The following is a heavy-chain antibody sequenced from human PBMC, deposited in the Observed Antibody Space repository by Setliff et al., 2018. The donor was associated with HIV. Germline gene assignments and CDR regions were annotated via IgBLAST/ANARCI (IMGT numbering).Heavy chain of an antibody. J-gene: IGHJ4*02. Sequence: SETLSLTCTVSGDSISSSNWWNWVRQPPGKGLEWIGQIYHGGNTNYNPSLKSRVTISMDKSKNQFSLNLNSVTAADTAVYYCARYDSSDYLPGEYQYWGQGTLVTVSS. CDR1: GDSISSSNW. CDR3: ARYDSSDYLPGEYQY. D-gene: IGHD3-22*01. V-gene: IGHV4-4*02. CDR2: IYHGGNT.